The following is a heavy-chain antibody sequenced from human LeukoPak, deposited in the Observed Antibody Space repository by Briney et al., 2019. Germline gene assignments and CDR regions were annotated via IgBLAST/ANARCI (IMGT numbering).Heavy chain of an antibody. D-gene: IGHD6-19*01. CDR2: IYSSDGT. CDR1: GFTFSTNA. CDR3: ARGRSTGWYYFDY. Sequence: GGSLRLSCAASGFTFSTNAMNWVRQAPGKGLEWVSVIYSSDGTYYADSVKGRFTISRDNSKNTLYLQMSSLRAEDTAVYYCARGRSTGWYYFDYWGQGTLVTVSS. J-gene: IGHJ4*02. V-gene: IGHV3-66*01.